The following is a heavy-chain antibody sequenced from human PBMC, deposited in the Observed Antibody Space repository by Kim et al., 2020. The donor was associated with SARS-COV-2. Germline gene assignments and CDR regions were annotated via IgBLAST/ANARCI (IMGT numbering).Heavy chain of an antibody. J-gene: IGHJ4*02. CDR3: ARAGGRHCSSTSYYNAY. Sequence: GGSLRLSCAASGFTFSSYSMNWVRQAPGKGLEWVSSISSSSSYIYYADSVKGRFTISRDNAKNSLYLQMNSLRAEDTAVYYCARAGGRHCSSTSYYNAYWGQGTLVTVSS. CDR1: GFTFSSYS. V-gene: IGHV3-21*01. CDR2: ISSSSSYI. D-gene: IGHD2-2*02.